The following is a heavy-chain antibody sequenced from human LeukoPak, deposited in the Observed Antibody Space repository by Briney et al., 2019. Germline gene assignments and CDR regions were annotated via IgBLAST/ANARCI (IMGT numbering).Heavy chain of an antibody. Sequence: SETLSLTCTVSGGSISSYYWSWIRQPAGKGLEWLGRIYTSGSTNYNPSLKSRVTMSVDTSKNQFSLKLSSVTAADTAVYYCAREGKEGGLLWFGELLHYYYYMDVWGKGTTVTISS. CDR3: AREGKEGGLLWFGELLHYYYYMDV. J-gene: IGHJ6*03. V-gene: IGHV4-4*07. CDR2: IYTSGST. CDR1: GGSISSYY. D-gene: IGHD3-10*01.